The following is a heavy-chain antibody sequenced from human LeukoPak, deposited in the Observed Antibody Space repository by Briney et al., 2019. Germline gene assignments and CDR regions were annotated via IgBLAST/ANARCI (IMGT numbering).Heavy chain of an antibody. J-gene: IGHJ3*02. D-gene: IGHD3-10*01. CDR2: ISSSGSTI. Sequence: KPGGSLRLSCAASGFTVSSNSMSWVRQAPGKGLEWVSYISSSGSTIYYADSVKGRFTISRDNAKNSLYLQMNSLRAEDTAVYYCARAGFGELAPHAFDIWGQGTMVTVSS. CDR1: GFTVSSNS. V-gene: IGHV3-11*01. CDR3: ARAGFGELAPHAFDI.